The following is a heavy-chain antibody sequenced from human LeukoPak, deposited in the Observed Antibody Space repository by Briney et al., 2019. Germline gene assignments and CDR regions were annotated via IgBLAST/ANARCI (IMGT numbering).Heavy chain of an antibody. CDR3: ARDRVNWNDVGGLFDY. J-gene: IGHJ4*02. CDR2: IYSGADT. D-gene: IGHD1-1*01. Sequence: GGSLRLSCAASGFIVSSNHMSWVRQAPGKGLEWVSIIYSGADTYYADSVKGRFTVSRDNSKNTVYLQMNSLRAEDTAVYYCARDRVNWNDVGGLFDYWGQGTLVTVSS. CDR1: GFIVSSNH. V-gene: IGHV3-53*01.